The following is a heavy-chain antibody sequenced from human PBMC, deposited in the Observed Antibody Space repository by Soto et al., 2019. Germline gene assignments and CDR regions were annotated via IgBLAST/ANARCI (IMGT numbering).Heavy chain of an antibody. Sequence: GGSLRLSCAASGFTFSSYWMSWVRQAPGKGLEWVANIKQDGSEKYYVDSVKGRFTISRDNAKNSLYLQMNSLRAEDTAVYYCARESERFLEWFDYYYYYYMDVWGKGTTVTVSS. CDR1: GFTFSSYW. V-gene: IGHV3-7*01. CDR2: IKQDGSEK. J-gene: IGHJ6*03. D-gene: IGHD3-3*01. CDR3: ARESERFLEWFDYYYYYYMDV.